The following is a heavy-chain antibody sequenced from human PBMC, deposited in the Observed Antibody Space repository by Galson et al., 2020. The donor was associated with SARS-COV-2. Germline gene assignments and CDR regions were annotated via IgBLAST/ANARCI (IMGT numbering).Heavy chain of an antibody. CDR2: VNHRGST. CDR3: ARGTRDITMIVVVMTAVSCHFDR. CDR1: GGSFRDYY. V-gene: IGHV4-34*01. J-gene: IGHJ4*02. D-gene: IGHD3-22*01. Sequence: SQASETLSLTCPVYGGSFRDYYWRWIRQPPGRGLEWIGDVNHRGSTSYNPSLESRVRISLDASKKQFSLKLSSVAAADSGVYYGARGTRDITMIVVVMTAVSCHFDRWGQGSRVTVSS.